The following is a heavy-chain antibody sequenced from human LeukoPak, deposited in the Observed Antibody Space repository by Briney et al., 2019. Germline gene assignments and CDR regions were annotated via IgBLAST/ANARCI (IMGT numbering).Heavy chain of an antibody. Sequence: GASVKVSCKASGYTFTSYVINWVRQAPGQGVEGMGWMNPNSGNTGYAQKFQGRVTMTRNTSISTAYMELSSLRSEDTAVYYCARGLDYGDYKDAFDIWGQGTMVSVSS. CDR1: GYTFTSYV. V-gene: IGHV1-8*01. CDR2: MNPNSGNT. D-gene: IGHD4-17*01. CDR3: ARGLDYGDYKDAFDI. J-gene: IGHJ3*02.